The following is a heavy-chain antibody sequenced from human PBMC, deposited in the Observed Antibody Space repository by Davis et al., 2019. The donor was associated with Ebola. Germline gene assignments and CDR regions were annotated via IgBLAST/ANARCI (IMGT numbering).Heavy chain of an antibody. CDR1: GYTFTNYG. J-gene: IGHJ4*02. D-gene: IGHD1-1*01. CDR3: ARAQFPTTSDH. CDR2: INTNTGNP. Sequence: ASVKVSCKASGYTFTNYGITWVRQAPGQGLEWMGWINTNTGNPMYAQGFTGRFVFSLDTSVSTAYLQISSLKAEDTAVYYCARAQFPTTSDHWGQGTLVTVSS. V-gene: IGHV7-4-1*02.